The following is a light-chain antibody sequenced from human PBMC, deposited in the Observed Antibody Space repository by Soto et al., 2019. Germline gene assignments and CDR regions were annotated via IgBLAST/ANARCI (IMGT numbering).Light chain of an antibody. Sequence: DIQMTQSPSSLSASIGDRVTITCRASRSIFSYLNWYQQRPGKGPKVLIYAASSLQSGVPSRFSGSGSGTEFTLTIDSLQPEDFATYYCQQSYDTPYTFGQGTKLEIK. J-gene: IGKJ2*01. V-gene: IGKV1-39*01. CDR3: QQSYDTPYT. CDR1: RSIFSY. CDR2: AAS.